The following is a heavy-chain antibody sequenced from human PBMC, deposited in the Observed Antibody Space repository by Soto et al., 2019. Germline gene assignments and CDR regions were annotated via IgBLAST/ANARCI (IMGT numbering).Heavy chain of an antibody. CDR3: AREPLPYCSGGSCYSSGVWFDP. Sequence: SETLSLTCAVYGGSFRGYYWSWIRQPPGKGLEWMGEINHSGSTNYNPSLKSRVTISVDTSKNQFSLKLSSVTAADTAVYYCAREPLPYCSGGSCYSSGVWFDPWGQGTLVTVSS. CDR2: INHSGST. J-gene: IGHJ5*02. V-gene: IGHV4-34*01. D-gene: IGHD2-15*01. CDR1: GGSFRGYY.